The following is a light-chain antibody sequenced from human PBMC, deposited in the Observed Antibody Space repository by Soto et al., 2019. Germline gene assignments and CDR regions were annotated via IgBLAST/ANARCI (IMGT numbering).Light chain of an antibody. CDR2: EVS. CDR3: CSYVGSNIWV. J-gene: IGLJ3*02. CDR1: RSDVGDYNS. V-gene: IGLV2-8*01. Sequence: HSARTHPPSASWSPGRAVTISCSGTRSDVGDYNSVSWYQQHPGKAPKLMIYEVSKRPPGVPDRFSGSKSGNAASLTVSGLQAEDEADYYCCSYVGSNIWVFGGGTKVTDL.